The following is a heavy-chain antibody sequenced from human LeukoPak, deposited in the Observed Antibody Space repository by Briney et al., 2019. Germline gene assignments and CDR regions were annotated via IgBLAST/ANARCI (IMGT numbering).Heavy chain of an antibody. J-gene: IGHJ5*02. CDR1: GFTFSGSA. D-gene: IGHD1-26*01. V-gene: IGHV3-73*01. Sequence: GGSLKLSCAASGFTFSGSAIHWVRQSSGKGLEWVGQIDKKDKGYATATAYAASVTGRFTISRDDSVNTAYLQMKSLRTEDTALYYCTRDSGTYNWFDPWGQGTLVTVSS. CDR2: IDKKDKGYATAT. CDR3: TRDSGTYNWFDP.